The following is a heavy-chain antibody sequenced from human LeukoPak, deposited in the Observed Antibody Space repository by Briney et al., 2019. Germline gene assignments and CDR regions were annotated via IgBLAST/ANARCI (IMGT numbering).Heavy chain of an antibody. Sequence: GGSLRLSCAASGFTFDDYGMSWVRQAPGKGLEWVSLISWDGGSTYYADSVKGRFTISRDNSKNSLYLQMNSLRTEDTALYYCAKDISGSYFLGNYFDYWGQGTLVTVSS. CDR3: AKDISGSYFLGNYFDY. V-gene: IGHV3-43*01. D-gene: IGHD1-26*01. CDR1: GFTFDDYG. CDR2: ISWDGGST. J-gene: IGHJ4*02.